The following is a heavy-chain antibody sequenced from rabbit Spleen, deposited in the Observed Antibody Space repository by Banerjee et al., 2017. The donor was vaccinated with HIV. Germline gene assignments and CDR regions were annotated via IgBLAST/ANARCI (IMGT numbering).Heavy chain of an antibody. J-gene: IGHJ2*01. D-gene: IGHD2-1*01. V-gene: IGHV1S45*01. CDR1: GFSFSSSYY. CDR2: IYAGASDTT. Sequence: QQQLVESGGGLVQPEGSLTLTCTASGFSFSSSYYMCWVRQAPGKGLEWIGCIYAGASDTTYYASWAKGRFTISKSTSLNTMTLQMTSLTAADTAIYFCARSNVGDGIRGFDPWGPGTLVTVS. CDR3: ARSNVGDGIRGFDP.